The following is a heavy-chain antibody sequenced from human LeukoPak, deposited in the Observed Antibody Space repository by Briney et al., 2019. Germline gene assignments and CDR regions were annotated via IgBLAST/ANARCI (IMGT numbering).Heavy chain of an antibody. V-gene: IGHV1-69*04. J-gene: IGHJ3*02. Sequence: SVKVSCKASGGTFSSYAISWVRQAPGQGLEWMGRIIPILGIANYAQKFQGRVTITADKSTSTAYMELSSLRSEDTAVYYCAMPWGMYCGGDCSDIWGQGTMVTVSS. CDR1: GGTFSSYA. CDR2: IIPILGIA. D-gene: IGHD2-21*02. CDR3: AMPWGMYCGGDCSDI.